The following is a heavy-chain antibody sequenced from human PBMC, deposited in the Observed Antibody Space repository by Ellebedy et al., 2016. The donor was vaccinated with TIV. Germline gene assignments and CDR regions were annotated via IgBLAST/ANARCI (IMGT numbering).Heavy chain of an antibody. CDR1: GFIVSSCF. CDR2: IYTDGGT. D-gene: IGHD3-16*01. CDR3: ARDPGGGGDYGDNWFDP. Sequence: PGGSLRLSCAASGFIVSSCFMSWVRQAPGKGLEWVSIIYTDGGTNYTDSVRDRFTISRDDSGNTLYPQMNGLRAEDTAVYYCARDPGGGGDYGDNWFDPWGQGTLVTVSS. J-gene: IGHJ5*02. V-gene: IGHV3-66*01.